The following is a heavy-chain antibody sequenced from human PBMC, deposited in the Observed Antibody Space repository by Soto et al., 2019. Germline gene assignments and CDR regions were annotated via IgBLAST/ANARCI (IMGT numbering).Heavy chain of an antibody. Sequence: TLSLTCTVSGGSISSYYWSWIRQPPGKGLEWIGYIYYSGSTNYNPSLKSRVTISVDTSKNQFSLKLSSVTAADTAVYYCARGSGWYPRYYYYGMDVWGQGTTVTVSS. CDR3: ARGSGWYPRYYYYGMDV. CDR1: GGSISSYY. V-gene: IGHV4-59*01. CDR2: IYYSGST. J-gene: IGHJ6*02. D-gene: IGHD6-19*01.